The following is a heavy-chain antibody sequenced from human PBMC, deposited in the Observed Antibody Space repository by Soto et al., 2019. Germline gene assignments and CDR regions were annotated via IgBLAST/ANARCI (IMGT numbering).Heavy chain of an antibody. CDR2: ISAYNGNT. CDR3: AREDPRPSTAAATYYYYGMDV. CDR1: GYTFTSYG. Sequence: ASVKVSCKASGYTFTSYGISWVRQAPGQGLEWMGWISAYNGNTNYAQKLQGRVTMTTDTSTSTAYMELRSLRSDDTAVYYCAREDPRPSTAAATYYYYGMDVWGQGTTVT. V-gene: IGHV1-18*01. D-gene: IGHD2-15*01. J-gene: IGHJ6*02.